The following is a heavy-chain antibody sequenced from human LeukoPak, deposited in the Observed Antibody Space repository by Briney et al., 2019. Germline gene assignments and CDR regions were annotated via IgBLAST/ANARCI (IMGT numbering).Heavy chain of an antibody. D-gene: IGHD6-13*01. Sequence: ASVKVSCEASGYTFTGYYMHWVRQAPGQGLEWMGWINPNSGGTNYAQKFQGRVTMTRDTSISTAYMELSRLRSDDTAVYYCAGLAAAGHNWFDPWGQGTLVTVSS. CDR1: GYTFTGYY. J-gene: IGHJ5*02. CDR3: AGLAAAGHNWFDP. CDR2: INPNSGGT. V-gene: IGHV1-2*02.